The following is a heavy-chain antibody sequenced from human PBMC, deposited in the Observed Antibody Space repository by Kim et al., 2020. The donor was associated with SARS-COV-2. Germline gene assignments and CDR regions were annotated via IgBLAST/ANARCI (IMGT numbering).Heavy chain of an antibody. D-gene: IGHD2-2*01. CDR2: ISSSSSYI. Sequence: GGSLRLSCAASGFTFSSYSMNWVRQAPGKGLEWVSSISSSSSYIYYADSVKGRFTISRDNAKNSLYLQMNSLRAEDTAVYYCARDWGDHCSSTSCYYYYGMDVWGQGTTVTVSS. J-gene: IGHJ6*02. CDR1: GFTFSSYS. V-gene: IGHV3-21*01. CDR3: ARDWGDHCSSTSCYYYYGMDV.